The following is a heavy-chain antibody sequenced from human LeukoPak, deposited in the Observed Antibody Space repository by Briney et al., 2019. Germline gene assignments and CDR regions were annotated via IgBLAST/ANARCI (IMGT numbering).Heavy chain of an antibody. D-gene: IGHD4-17*01. CDR2: LSYDGSDK. J-gene: IGHJ4*02. CDR1: RFIFSSYA. V-gene: IGHV3-30*04. CDR3: AKRGTVTTFGHCDY. Sequence: AGRSLRLSCAASRFIFSSYAMHWVRQAPGKGLEWVAVLSYDGSDKYYADSVKGRFTISRDNSKNTLYLQMNSLRAEDTAVYYCAKRGTVTTFGHCDYWGQGTLVTVSS.